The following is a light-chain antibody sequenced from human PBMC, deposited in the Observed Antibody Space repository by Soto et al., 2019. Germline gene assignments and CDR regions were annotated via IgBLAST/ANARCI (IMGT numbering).Light chain of an antibody. V-gene: IGLV1-51*01. J-gene: IGLJ1*01. Sequence: QSVLTQPPSVSAAPGQKVTISCSGSSSNIGGNSVSSYQQLPGTAPKLLTYDDDKRPSGIPDRFSGSKSGTSATLGITGFQTGDEADYYCGSWDSSLSAYVFGTGTKVTV. CDR1: SSNIGGNS. CDR2: DDD. CDR3: GSWDSSLSAYV.